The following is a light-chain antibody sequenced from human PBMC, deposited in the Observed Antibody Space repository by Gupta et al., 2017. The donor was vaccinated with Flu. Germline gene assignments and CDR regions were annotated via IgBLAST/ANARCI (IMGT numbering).Light chain of an antibody. J-gene: IGLJ3*02. CDR1: TGAVTSDYY. Sequence: TVTLTCASSTGAVTSDYYPNWFQQKPGQAPRPLMYSTSDKYSWTPARVSGSLLGGKAALTLSGVQPEDEAEYYCLLYFGGAQRVFGGGTKLTVL. CDR3: LLYFGGAQRV. V-gene: IGLV7-43*01. CDR2: STS.